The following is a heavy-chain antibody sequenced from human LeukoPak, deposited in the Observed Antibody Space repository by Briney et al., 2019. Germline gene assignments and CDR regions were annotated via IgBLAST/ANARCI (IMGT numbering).Heavy chain of an antibody. V-gene: IGHV3-11*05. D-gene: IGHD3-22*01. J-gene: IGHJ4*02. Sequence: GGSLLISCAAAGFTFSDYYMSWIRQALAKELEGVSYISSSSSYTNYADSVKGRFTISRDNAKNSLYLQMNSLRAEDTAVYYCARDLYDSSGYYCDYWGQGTLVTVSS. CDR1: GFTFSDYY. CDR2: ISSSSSYT. CDR3: ARDLYDSSGYYCDY.